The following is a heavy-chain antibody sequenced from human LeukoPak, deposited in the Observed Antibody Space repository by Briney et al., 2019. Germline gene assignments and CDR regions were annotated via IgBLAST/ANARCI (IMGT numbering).Heavy chain of an antibody. D-gene: IGHD1-1*01. CDR1: GFTFSSYG. J-gene: IGHJ4*02. V-gene: IGHV3-30*03. CDR2: ISYDGSNK. CDR3: ARKTGTTGEAFDY. Sequence: GGSLRLSCAASGFTFSSYGMHWVRQAPGKGLEWVAVISYDGSNKYYADSVKGRFTISRDNSKNTLYLQMNSLRAEDTAVYYCARKTGTTGEAFDYWGQGTQVTVSS.